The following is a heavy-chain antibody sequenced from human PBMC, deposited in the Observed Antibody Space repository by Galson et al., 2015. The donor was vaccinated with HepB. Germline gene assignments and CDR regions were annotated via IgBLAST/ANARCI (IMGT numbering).Heavy chain of an antibody. CDR3: ARSILSLGPVTMVRGVTLNYYYYYGMDV. V-gene: IGHV6-1*01. CDR2: TYYRSKWYN. Sequence: CAISGDSVSSNSAAWNWIRQSPSRGLEWLGRTYYRSKWYNDYAVSVKSRITINPDTSKNQFSLQLNSVTPEDTAVYYCARSILSLGPVTMVRGVTLNYYYYYGMDVWGQGTTVTVSS. J-gene: IGHJ6*02. D-gene: IGHD3-10*01. CDR1: GDSVSSNSAA.